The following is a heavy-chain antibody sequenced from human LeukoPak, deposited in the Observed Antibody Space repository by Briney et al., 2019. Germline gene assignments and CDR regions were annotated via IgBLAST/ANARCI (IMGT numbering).Heavy chain of an antibody. J-gene: IGHJ4*02. V-gene: IGHV1-18*01. D-gene: IGHD6-13*01. Sequence: ASVRVSCKASGYTFTSYGISWVRQAPGQGLEWMGRISAHTGNTNYAQNLQGRVTMTEDTSTDTAYMELSSLRSEDTAVYYCATVRVDKTSSWYGYWGQGTLVTVSS. CDR3: ATVRVDKTSSWYGY. CDR1: GYTFTSYG. CDR2: ISAHTGNT.